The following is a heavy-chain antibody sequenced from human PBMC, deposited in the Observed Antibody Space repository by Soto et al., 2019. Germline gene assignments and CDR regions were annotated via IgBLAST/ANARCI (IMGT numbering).Heavy chain of an antibody. CDR1: GFTFSNAW. J-gene: IGHJ6*02. D-gene: IGHD6-13*01. V-gene: IGHV3-15*07. Sequence: GGSLRLSCAASGFTFSNAWMNWVRQAPGKGLEWVGRIKSKTDGGTTDYAAPVKGRFTISRDDSKNTLYLQMNSLKTEDTAVYYCTTVGRIAAAGTYYYYYGMDVWGQGTTVTVSS. CDR3: TTVGRIAAAGTYYYYYGMDV. CDR2: IKSKTDGGTT.